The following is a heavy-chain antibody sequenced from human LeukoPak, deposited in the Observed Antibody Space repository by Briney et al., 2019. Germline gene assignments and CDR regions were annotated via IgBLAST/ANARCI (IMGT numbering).Heavy chain of an antibody. CDR3: ARDQAAAGSLDY. Sequence: SETLSLTCTVSGGSISSSSYYWGWIRQPPGKGLEWIGSIYYSGSTYYNPSLKSRVTISVDTSKNQFSLKLSSVTAADTAVYYCARDQAAAGSLDYWGQGTLVTVSS. D-gene: IGHD6-13*01. CDR1: GGSISSSSYY. CDR2: IYYSGST. J-gene: IGHJ4*02. V-gene: IGHV4-39*07.